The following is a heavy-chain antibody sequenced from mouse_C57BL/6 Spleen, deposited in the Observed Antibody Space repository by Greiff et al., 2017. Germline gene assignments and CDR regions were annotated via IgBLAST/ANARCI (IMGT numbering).Heavy chain of an antibody. D-gene: IGHD2-10*01. Sequence: QVQLQQPGAELVMPGASVKLSCKASGYTFTSYWMHWVKQRPGQGLEWIGEIDPSDSYTNYNQKFKGKSTLTVDKSSSTAYMQLSSLTSEDSAVYYCARWPSYDGNENYFDYWGQGTTLTVSS. CDR2: IDPSDSYT. V-gene: IGHV1-69*01. J-gene: IGHJ2*01. CDR1: GYTFTSYW. CDR3: ARWPSYDGNENYFDY.